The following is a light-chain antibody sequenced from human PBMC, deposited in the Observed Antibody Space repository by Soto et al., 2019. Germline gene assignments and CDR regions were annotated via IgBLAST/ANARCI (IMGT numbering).Light chain of an antibody. V-gene: IGKV3-20*01. CDR2: GAS. Sequence: IVLTQSPGTLSLSPGERATLFCRASQSVTSTYLAWYQRKPGQAPGVLIYGASRRATGIPDRFRGSGSGTDFNLTIRRLEREDFAVYYCHQYYTSLSGTFGQGTKVEIK. CDR1: QSVTSTY. CDR3: HQYYTSLSGT. J-gene: IGKJ1*01.